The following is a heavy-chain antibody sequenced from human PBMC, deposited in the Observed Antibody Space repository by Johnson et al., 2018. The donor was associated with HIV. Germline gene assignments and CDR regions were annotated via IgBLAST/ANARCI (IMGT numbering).Heavy chain of an antibody. J-gene: IGHJ3*02. CDR3: ARDGQWGSTTWYSAFDI. CDR1: GFTFSSYG. D-gene: IGHD6-13*01. CDR2: IRYDGSNK. V-gene: IGHV3-30*02. Sequence: QVLLVESGGGVVQPGGSLRLSCAASGFTFSSYGMHWVRQAPGKGLEWVAFIRYDGSNKYYADSVKGRFTISRDNSKNTLYLQMGSLRAEDMAVYYCARDGQWGSTTWYSAFDIWGQGTMVTVSS.